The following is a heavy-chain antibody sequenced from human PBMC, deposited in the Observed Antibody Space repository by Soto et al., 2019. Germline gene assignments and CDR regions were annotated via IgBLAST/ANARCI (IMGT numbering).Heavy chain of an antibody. CDR3: ARDLVAYGGGRDYYYYYGMDV. CDR2: INPNSGGT. V-gene: IGHV1-2*04. Sequence: ASVKVSCKASGYTFTGYYMHWVRQAPGQGLEWMGWINPNSGGTNYAQKFQGWVTMTRDTSISTAYMELSRLRSDDTAVYYCARDLVAYGGGRDYYYYYGMDVWGQGTTVTVSS. CDR1: GYTFTGYY. J-gene: IGHJ6*02. D-gene: IGHD2-2*01.